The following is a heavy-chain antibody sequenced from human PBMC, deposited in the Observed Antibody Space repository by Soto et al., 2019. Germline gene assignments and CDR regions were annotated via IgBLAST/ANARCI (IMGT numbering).Heavy chain of an antibody. V-gene: IGHV4-34*01. CDR2: INHSGST. CDR3: ARQAASYCSGGSCYFNWFDP. D-gene: IGHD2-15*01. Sequence: QVQLQQWGAGLLKPSETLSLTCAVYGGSFSGYYWSWIRQPPGKGLEWIGEINHSGSTNYNPSLKIRVTISVDTSKNQFSLKLSSVTAADTAVYYCARQAASYCSGGSCYFNWFDPWGQGTLVTVSS. CDR1: GGSFSGYY. J-gene: IGHJ5*02.